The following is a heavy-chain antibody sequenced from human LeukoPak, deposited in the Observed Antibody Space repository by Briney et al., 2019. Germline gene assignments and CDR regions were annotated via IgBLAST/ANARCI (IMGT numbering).Heavy chain of an antibody. Sequence: GGSLRLSCAASGFTFSSYGMHWVRQAPGKGLEWVSAISGSGGSTYYADSVKGRFTISRDNSKNTLYLQMNSLRAEDTAVYYCAKGNDILTGYYYYYYMDVWGKGTTVTISS. CDR3: AKGNDILTGYYYYYYMDV. CDR2: ISGSGGST. V-gene: IGHV3-23*01. D-gene: IGHD3-9*01. CDR1: GFTFSSYG. J-gene: IGHJ6*03.